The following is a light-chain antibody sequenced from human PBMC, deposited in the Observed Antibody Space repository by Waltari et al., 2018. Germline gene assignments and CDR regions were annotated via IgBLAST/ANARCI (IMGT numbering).Light chain of an antibody. V-gene: IGKV1-39*01. Sequence: DIHMTQSPSSLSASVGDRVTIACRASQTIGNFLTWYQHKPGKAPKLLIYAASTLHRGVPSRFSGSGSGTDFTLTITSLQPEDLATYYCQQSYSTPPYTFGQGTKLEIK. J-gene: IGKJ2*01. CDR1: QTIGNF. CDR2: AAS. CDR3: QQSYSTPPYT.